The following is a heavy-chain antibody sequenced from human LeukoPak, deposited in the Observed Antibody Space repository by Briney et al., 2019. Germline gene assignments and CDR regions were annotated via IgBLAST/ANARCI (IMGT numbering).Heavy chain of an antibody. CDR2: IYHSGST. Sequence: KPSETLSLTCAVSGYSISSGYYWGWIRQPPGKGLEWIGNIYHSGSTYYNPSLKSRATISVDTSKNQFSLKLSSVTAADTAVYYCASDTAMVTLMSDYWGQGTLVTVSS. V-gene: IGHV4-38-2*01. CDR3: ASDTAMVTLMSDY. CDR1: GYSISSGYY. D-gene: IGHD5-18*01. J-gene: IGHJ4*02.